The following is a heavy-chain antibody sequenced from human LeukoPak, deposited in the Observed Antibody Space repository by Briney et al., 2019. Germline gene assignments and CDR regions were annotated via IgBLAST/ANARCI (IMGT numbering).Heavy chain of an antibody. CDR1: GFTFSSYS. CDR3: ARSRESVLRFLEWSYFDY. CDR2: ISSSSSYI. V-gene: IGHV3-21*01. D-gene: IGHD3-3*01. J-gene: IGHJ4*02. Sequence: KAGGSLRLSCAASGFTFSSYSMNWVRQAPGKGLEWVSSISSSSSYIYYADSVKGRFTISRDNAKNSLYLQMNSLRAEDTAVYYCARSRESVLRFLEWSYFDYWGQGTLVTVSS.